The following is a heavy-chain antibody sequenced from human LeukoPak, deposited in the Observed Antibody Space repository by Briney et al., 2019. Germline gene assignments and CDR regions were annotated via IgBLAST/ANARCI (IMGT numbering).Heavy chain of an antibody. V-gene: IGHV3-74*01. CDR2: INSDGSNT. D-gene: IGHD5-18*01. CDR3: AGGGYRYGYQNWFDP. J-gene: IGHJ5*02. Sequence: GSLRLSCVHSLFTPSGSRVYSVRPEPGKGLLWVSRINSDGSNTTYADSVKGRFTISRDNAKNTLYLQMNSLRAEDTAVYYCAGGGYRYGYQNWFDPWGQGTLVTVSS. CDR1: LFTPSGSR.